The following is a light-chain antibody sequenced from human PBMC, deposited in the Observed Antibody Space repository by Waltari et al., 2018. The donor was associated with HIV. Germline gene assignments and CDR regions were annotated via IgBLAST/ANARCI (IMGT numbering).Light chain of an antibody. J-gene: IGKJ3*01. CDR3: QQSYISPLT. V-gene: IGKV1-39*01. CDR1: QTVTTK. Sequence: EIRITKSPPSLSAPVENSVTITCRASQTVTTKVNWFQQKPGKAPKVLIYDASTLQSGVPSRFRGGGSGTDFTLTITSFQPDDFATYFCQQSYISPLTFGPGTKVDIK. CDR2: DAS.